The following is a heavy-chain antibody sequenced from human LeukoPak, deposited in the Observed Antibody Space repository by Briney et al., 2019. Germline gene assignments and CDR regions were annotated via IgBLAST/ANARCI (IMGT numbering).Heavy chain of an antibody. CDR1: GFTFSSHG. D-gene: IGHD4-23*01. V-gene: IGHV3-30*18. Sequence: PGGSLRLSCAASGFTFSSHGIHWVRQAPGKGLEWVAVISYAGSDKYYADSVKGRFTISRDNSKNTLYLQMNSLRAEDTAVYYCAKDRFTVGVRFDPWGQGTLVTVSS. CDR2: ISYAGSDK. J-gene: IGHJ5*02. CDR3: AKDRFTVGVRFDP.